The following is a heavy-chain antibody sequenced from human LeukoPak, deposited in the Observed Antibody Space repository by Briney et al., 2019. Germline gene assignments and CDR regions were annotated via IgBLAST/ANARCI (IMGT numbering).Heavy chain of an antibody. CDR1: RDSVSSNSAA. V-gene: IGHV6-1*01. CDR3: ARRGVGSTSAAFDI. Sequence: SQTLSHTSAISRDSVSSNSAASNWIRHSPSRGLEWLRRTFYRSKWYNDYAVSVKSRITINPDTSKNQFSLQLNSVTPEDTAVYYCARRGVGSTSAAFDIWGQGTMVTVSS. D-gene: IGHD1-26*01. J-gene: IGHJ3*02. CDR2: TFYRSKWYN.